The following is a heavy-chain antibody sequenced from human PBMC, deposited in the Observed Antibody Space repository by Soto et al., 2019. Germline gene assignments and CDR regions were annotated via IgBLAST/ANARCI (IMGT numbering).Heavy chain of an antibody. J-gene: IGHJ6*03. Sequence: EVQLLESGGGLVQPGGSLRLSCAASGFTFSSYAMSWVRQAPGKGLEWVSAISGSGGSTYYADSVKGRFTISRDNCKNTLYLQMNSLRAEDTAVYYCAKGGPTVTTVGRFYYMDVWGKGTTVTVSS. D-gene: IGHD4-4*01. CDR1: GFTFSSYA. CDR2: ISGSGGST. CDR3: AKGGPTVTTVGRFYYMDV. V-gene: IGHV3-23*01.